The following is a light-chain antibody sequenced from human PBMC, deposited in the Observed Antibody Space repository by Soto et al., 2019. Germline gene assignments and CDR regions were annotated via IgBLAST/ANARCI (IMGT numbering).Light chain of an antibody. Sequence: DIQMPQSPSTLSASIGDRVTITCRASQNINNWIAWYQQKPGKAPKFLIYDASTLESGVPSRFSGSGFGTEFSLTISSLQPDEFGSYYCQHMRTFGQGTKV. V-gene: IGKV1-5*01. CDR3: QHMRT. J-gene: IGKJ1*01. CDR1: QNINNW. CDR2: DAS.